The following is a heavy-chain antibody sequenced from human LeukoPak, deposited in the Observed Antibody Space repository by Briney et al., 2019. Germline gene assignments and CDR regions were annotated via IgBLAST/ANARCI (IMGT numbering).Heavy chain of an antibody. V-gene: IGHV3-53*01. D-gene: IGHD6-13*01. CDR3: ARVRYSSSWYRPKHDAFDI. J-gene: IGHJ3*02. CDR2: IYSGGST. Sequence: GGSLRLSCAASGFTVSSNYMSWVRQAPGKGLEWVSVIYSGGSTYYADSVKGRFTISRDNSKNTLYLQMSSLRAEDTAVYYCARVRYSSSWYRPKHDAFDIWGQGTMVTVSS. CDR1: GFTVSSNY.